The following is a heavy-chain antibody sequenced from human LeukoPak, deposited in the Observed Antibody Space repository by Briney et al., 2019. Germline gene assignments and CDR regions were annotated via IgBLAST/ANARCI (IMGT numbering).Heavy chain of an antibody. Sequence: TSETLSLTCAVYGGSFSGYYWSWIRQPPGKGLEWIGEINHSGSTNYNPSLKSRVTISVDTSKNQFSLKLSSVTAADTAVYYCARGRYDSSGYYGIDYWGQGTLVTVSS. D-gene: IGHD3-22*01. CDR1: GGSFSGYY. CDR3: ARGRYDSSGYYGIDY. V-gene: IGHV4-34*01. J-gene: IGHJ4*02. CDR2: INHSGST.